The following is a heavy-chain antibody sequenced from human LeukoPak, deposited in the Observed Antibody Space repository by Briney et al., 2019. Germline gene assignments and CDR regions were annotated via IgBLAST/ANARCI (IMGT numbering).Heavy chain of an antibody. D-gene: IGHD5-12*01. J-gene: IGHJ4*02. V-gene: IGHV3-30*02. Sequence: GGSLRLSCAASGFTFSSYGMHWVRQAPGKGLGWVAFIRYDGSNKYYADSVKGRFTISRDNSKNTLYLQMNSLRAEDTAVYYCAKDLLATISPIDYWGQGTLVTVSS. CDR1: GFTFSSYG. CDR2: IRYDGSNK. CDR3: AKDLLATISPIDY.